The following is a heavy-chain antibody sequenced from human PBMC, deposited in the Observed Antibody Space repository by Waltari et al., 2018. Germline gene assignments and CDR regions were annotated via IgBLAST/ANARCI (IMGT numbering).Heavy chain of an antibody. CDR2: ISHNGRT. V-gene: IGHV4-34*01. CDR1: GWSFNSYL. D-gene: IGHD1-1*01. CDR3: ARGEQLHLIRRNSFDT. Sequence: QVQLQQWGAGLLKPSETLSLTCAVHGWSFNSYLWGWIRQPPGKGLEWIGEISHNGRTNENPSLKSRVAISVDTSKNHFSLKLNFLTAADTAVYYCARGEQLHLIRRNSFDTWGQGTLVTVSS. J-gene: IGHJ5*02.